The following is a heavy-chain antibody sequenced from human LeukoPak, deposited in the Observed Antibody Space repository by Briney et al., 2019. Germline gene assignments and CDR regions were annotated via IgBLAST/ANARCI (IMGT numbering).Heavy chain of an antibody. CDR1: GFTFSSYS. CDR3: ASYCSSTSCSDGMDV. Sequence: GGSLRLSCAASGFTFSSYSMNRVRQPPGKGLEWVSSISSSSSYIYYADSVKGRFTISRDNAKNSVYLQMNSLRVEDTAVYYCASYCSSTSCSDGMDVWGQGTTVTVSS. CDR2: ISSSSSYI. V-gene: IGHV3-21*01. D-gene: IGHD2-2*01. J-gene: IGHJ6*02.